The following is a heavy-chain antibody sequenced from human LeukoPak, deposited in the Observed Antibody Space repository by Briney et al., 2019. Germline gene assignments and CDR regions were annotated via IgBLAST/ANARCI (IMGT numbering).Heavy chain of an antibody. CDR1: GYSFTSYW. CDR3: ASLGLTTVVTPYY. Sequence: GESLKISCKGSGYSFTSYWVGWVRQMPGKGLEWMGIIYPGDSDTRYSPSFQGQVTISADKSISTAYLQWSSLKASDAAMYYCASLGLTTVVTPYYWGQGTLVTVSS. V-gene: IGHV5-51*01. J-gene: IGHJ4*02. CDR2: IYPGDSDT. D-gene: IGHD4-23*01.